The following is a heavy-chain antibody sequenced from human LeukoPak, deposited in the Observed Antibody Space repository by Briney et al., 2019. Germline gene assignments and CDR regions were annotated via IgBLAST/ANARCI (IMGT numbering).Heavy chain of an antibody. CDR3: TRPYCSSTSCLPGTNPLDY. Sequence: GGSLRLSCAASGFTFSGSAMHWVRQASGKGLEWVGRIRSKANSYATAYAASVEGRFTISRDDSKNTAYLQMNSLKTEDTAVYYCTRPYCSSTSCLPGTNPLDYWGQGTLVTVSS. D-gene: IGHD2-2*01. J-gene: IGHJ4*02. CDR1: GFTFSGSA. CDR2: IRSKANSYAT. V-gene: IGHV3-73*01.